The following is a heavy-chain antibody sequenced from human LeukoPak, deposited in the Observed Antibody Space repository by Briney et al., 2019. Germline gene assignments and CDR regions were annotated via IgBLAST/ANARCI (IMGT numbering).Heavy chain of an antibody. CDR1: GGSFSGYY. D-gene: IGHD3-9*01. Sequence: PSETLSLTCAVYGGSFSGYYWSWIRQPPGKGLEWIGEINHSGSTNYNPSLTSRVTISVDTSKNQFSLKLSSVTAADTAVDYCARRYDILTGYTRLFEYWGQGTLVTVSS. CDR3: ARRYDILTGYTRLFEY. J-gene: IGHJ4*02. V-gene: IGHV4-34*01. CDR2: INHSGST.